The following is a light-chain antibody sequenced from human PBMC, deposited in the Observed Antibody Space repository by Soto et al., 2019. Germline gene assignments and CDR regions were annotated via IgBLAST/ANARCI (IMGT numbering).Light chain of an antibody. Sequence: QAVVTQPPSVSAAPGQKVTISCSGSSSNLGNNYVSWYQQLPGTAPKLLIYENNKRPSGIPDQFSGSKSGTSATLGITGLQTGDEADYYCATWDNSLSAYVFGTGTKLTVL. J-gene: IGLJ1*01. CDR1: SSNLGNNY. CDR3: ATWDNSLSAYV. V-gene: IGLV1-51*02. CDR2: ENN.